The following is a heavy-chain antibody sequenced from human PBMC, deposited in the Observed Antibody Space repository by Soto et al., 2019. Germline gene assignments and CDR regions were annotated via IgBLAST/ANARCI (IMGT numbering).Heavy chain of an antibody. J-gene: IGHJ4*02. Sequence: QVQLVQSGAEVKKPGSSVKVSCKASGGTFSSYAISWVRQAPGQGLEWMGGIIPIFGTANYAQKFQGRVMIXAXASTSTAYMELSSLRSEDTAVYYCARYCISTSCYRYWGQGTLVTVSS. CDR1: GGTFSSYA. D-gene: IGHD2-2*02. CDR2: IIPIFGTA. CDR3: ARYCISTSCYRY. V-gene: IGHV1-69*12.